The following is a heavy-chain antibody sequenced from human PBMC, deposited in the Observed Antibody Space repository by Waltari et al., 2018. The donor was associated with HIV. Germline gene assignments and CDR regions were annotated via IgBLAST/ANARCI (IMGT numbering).Heavy chain of an antibody. CDR3: ARVGRDYIWGSYRPGDY. Sequence: QVQLQQWGAGLLKPSETLSLTCAVYGGSFSGYYWSWIRQPPGKGLEWIGEINHSGSTKYTPSLKSRVTISVDTSKNQFSLKLSSVTAADTAVYYCARVGRDYIWGSYRPGDYWGQGTLVTVSS. J-gene: IGHJ4*02. D-gene: IGHD3-16*02. CDR1: GGSFSGYY. CDR2: INHSGST. V-gene: IGHV4-34*01.